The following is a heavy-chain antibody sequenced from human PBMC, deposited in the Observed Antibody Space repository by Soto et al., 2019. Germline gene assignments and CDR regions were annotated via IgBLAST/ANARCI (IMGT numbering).Heavy chain of an antibody. Sequence: SETLSLTCTVSGGSTSSDNYWSWIRQPPGKGLEWIGYIYYSGSTNYNPSLKSRVTISVDTSKNQFSLKLSSVTAADTAVYYCARGKRDIVVVPAGANWFDPWGQGTLVTVSS. V-gene: IGHV4-59*01. CDR2: IYYSGST. CDR3: ARGKRDIVVVPAGANWFDP. CDR1: GGSTSSDNY. D-gene: IGHD2-2*01. J-gene: IGHJ5*02.